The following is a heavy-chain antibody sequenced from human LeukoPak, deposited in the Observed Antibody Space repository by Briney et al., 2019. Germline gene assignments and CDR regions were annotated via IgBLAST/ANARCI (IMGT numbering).Heavy chain of an antibody. V-gene: IGHV3-48*01. J-gene: IGHJ4*02. CDR2: IGDSGSSR. Sequence: GGSLRLSCAASGFRFSSYGMNWVRQAPGKGLEWISFIGDSGSSRYYADSVKGRFTISRDNSKSTLYLQMNSLRAEDTAVYYCAKDRYYYDSSGVDYWGQGTLVTVSS. CDR1: GFRFSSYG. CDR3: AKDRYYYDSSGVDY. D-gene: IGHD3-22*01.